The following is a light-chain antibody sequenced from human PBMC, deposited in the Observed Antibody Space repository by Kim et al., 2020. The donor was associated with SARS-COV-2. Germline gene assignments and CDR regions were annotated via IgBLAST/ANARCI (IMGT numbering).Light chain of an antibody. V-gene: IGKV1-39*01. CDR1: QSISNY. Sequence: ASVGDRVTITCRASQSISNYLNWYQQEPGKAPKLLIYAASSLQSGVSSRFSGSGSGTDFTLTIGSLQPEDFATYFCQQSYKTPFSFGQGTKLEI. CDR2: AAS. CDR3: QQSYKTPFS. J-gene: IGKJ2*03.